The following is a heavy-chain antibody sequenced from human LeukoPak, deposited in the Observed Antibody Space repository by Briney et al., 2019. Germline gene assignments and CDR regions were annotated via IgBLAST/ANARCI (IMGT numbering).Heavy chain of an antibody. CDR3: ARRPINCIIANCYVDY. D-gene: IGHD3-3*02. CDR1: VYTFTNFY. Sequence: ASVKVPCKASVYTFTNFYIHWVRQAPGQGLEWMGWMNPNSGDTSYAREFQDRVTMTRDTSLNTAYMELSRLRSDDTAVYFCARRPINCIIANCYVDYWGQGTLVTVSS. V-gene: IGHV1-2*02. J-gene: IGHJ4*02. CDR2: MNPNSGDT.